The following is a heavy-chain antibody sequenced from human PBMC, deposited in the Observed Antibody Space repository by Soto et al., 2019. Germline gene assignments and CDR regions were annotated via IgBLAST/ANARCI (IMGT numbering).Heavy chain of an antibody. J-gene: IGHJ4*02. Sequence: EVQLLESGGGLVQPGGSLRLSCAASGFTFSSYAMSWVRQAPGKGLEWVSAISGSGGSTYYADSVKGRFTISRDNSKNTLYLQMNSLRAEDTAVYYCAKDMAGYFDWLSNFDYWGQGTLVTVSS. D-gene: IGHD3-9*01. CDR2: ISGSGGST. V-gene: IGHV3-23*01. CDR3: AKDMAGYFDWLSNFDY. CDR1: GFTFSSYA.